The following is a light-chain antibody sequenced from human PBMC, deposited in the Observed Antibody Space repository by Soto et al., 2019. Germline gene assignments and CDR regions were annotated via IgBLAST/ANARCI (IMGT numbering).Light chain of an antibody. Sequence: DIVLTQSPATLSLSPGERATLSCRASQSVTTFLAWHQQRPGQAPRLLIYDASSRAPGTPARFSGSGSGTEFTLTVSSLQSEDFAVYYCQQYIKWPITFGQGTRLEIK. V-gene: IGKV3D-15*01. CDR3: QQYIKWPIT. CDR2: DAS. J-gene: IGKJ5*01. CDR1: QSVTTF.